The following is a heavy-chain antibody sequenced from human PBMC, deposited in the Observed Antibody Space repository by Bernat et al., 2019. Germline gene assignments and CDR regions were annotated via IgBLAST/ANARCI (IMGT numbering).Heavy chain of an antibody. V-gene: IGHV3-23*01. D-gene: IGHD6-13*01. J-gene: IGHJ4*02. CDR2: ISGSGGST. Sequence: EVQLLESGGGLVQPGGSLRLSCAASGFTFSSYAMSWVRQAPGKGLEWVSAISGSGGSTYYADYVKGRFTISRDNSKNPLNRQMTSLRAEDTAVYYCAKESAAASRSVDYWGQGTLVTVSS. CDR3: AKESAAASRSVDY. CDR1: GFTFSSYA.